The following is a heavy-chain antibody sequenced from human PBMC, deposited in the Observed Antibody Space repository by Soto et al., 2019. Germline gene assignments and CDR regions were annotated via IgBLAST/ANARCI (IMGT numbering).Heavy chain of an antibody. V-gene: IGHV1-18*01. CDR3: ARDLMPYYDFWSGTSISVDY. CDR1: GYTFTSYG. Sequence: ASVKVSCKASGYTFTSYGISWVRQAPGQGLEWMGWISAYNGNTNYAQKLQGRVTMTTDTSTSTAYMELRSLRSDDTAVYYCARDLMPYYDFWSGTSISVDYWGQG. J-gene: IGHJ4*02. CDR2: ISAYNGNT. D-gene: IGHD3-3*01.